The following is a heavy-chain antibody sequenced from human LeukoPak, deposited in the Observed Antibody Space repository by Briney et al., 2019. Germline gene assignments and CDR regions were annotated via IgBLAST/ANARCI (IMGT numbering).Heavy chain of an antibody. CDR2: IKQDGSEK. J-gene: IGHJ5*02. CDR1: GFTFSSYW. V-gene: IGHV3-7*01. CDR3: ARVGGSSRYNWFDP. D-gene: IGHD6-13*01. Sequence: PGGSLRLSCAASGFTFSSYWMSWVRLAPGKGLEWVANIKQDGSEKYYVDSVKGRFTISRDNAKNSLYLQMNSLRAEDTAVYYCARVGGSSRYNWFDPWGQGTLVTVSS.